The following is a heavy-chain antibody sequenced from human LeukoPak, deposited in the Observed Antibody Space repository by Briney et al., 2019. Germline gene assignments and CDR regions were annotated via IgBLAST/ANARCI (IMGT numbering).Heavy chain of an antibody. Sequence: SETLSLTCTVSGGSISSYYWSWIRQPAGKGLEWIGRIYTSGSTNYNPSLKSRVTISVDKSKNQFSHKLSSVTAADTAVYYCARDRGSSGYYGGWFDPWGQGTLVTVSS. V-gene: IGHV4-4*07. J-gene: IGHJ5*02. CDR3: ARDRGSSGYYGGWFDP. CDR2: IYTSGST. CDR1: GGSISSYY. D-gene: IGHD3-22*01.